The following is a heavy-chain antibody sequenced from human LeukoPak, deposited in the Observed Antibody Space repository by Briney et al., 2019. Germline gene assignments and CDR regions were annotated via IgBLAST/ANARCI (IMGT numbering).Heavy chain of an antibody. CDR2: IYYSGST. J-gene: IGHJ3*02. CDR1: GGSISSYY. Sequence: NPSETLSLTCTVSGGSISSYYWSWIRQPPGKGLEWIGYIYYSGSTNYNPSLKSRVTISVDTSKNQFSLKLSSVTTADTAVYYCAKRTAYAFDIWGQGTMVTFSS. CDR3: AKRTAYAFDI. D-gene: IGHD1/OR15-1a*01. V-gene: IGHV4-59*01.